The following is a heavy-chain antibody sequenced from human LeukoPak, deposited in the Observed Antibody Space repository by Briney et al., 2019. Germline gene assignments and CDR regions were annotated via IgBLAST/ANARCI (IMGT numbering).Heavy chain of an antibody. CDR2: INHSGST. J-gene: IGHJ6*02. CDR3: ARVVTYDFWSGYYSHGMDV. V-gene: IGHV4-34*01. CDR1: GGSFSGYY. Sequence: SETLSLTCAVYGGSFSGYYWSWIRQPPGKGLEWIGEINHSGSTNYNPSLKSRVTISVDTSKNQFSLKLGSVTAADTAVYYCARVVTYDFWSGYYSHGMDVWGQGTTVTVSS. D-gene: IGHD3-3*01.